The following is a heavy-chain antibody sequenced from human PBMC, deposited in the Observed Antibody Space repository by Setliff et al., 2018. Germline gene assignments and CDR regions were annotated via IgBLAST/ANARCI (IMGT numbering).Heavy chain of an antibody. J-gene: IGHJ4*02. CDR1: GGSISSSSYY. Sequence: PSETLSLTCTVSGGSISSSSYYWGWIRQPPGKGLEWIGSIYYSGSTYYNPSLKSRVTISVDTSKNQFSLKLSSVTAADTAVYYCARRPYDSSGYFNYWGQGTLVTVSS. D-gene: IGHD3-22*01. CDR3: ARRPYDSSGYFNY. CDR2: IYYSGST. V-gene: IGHV4-39*01.